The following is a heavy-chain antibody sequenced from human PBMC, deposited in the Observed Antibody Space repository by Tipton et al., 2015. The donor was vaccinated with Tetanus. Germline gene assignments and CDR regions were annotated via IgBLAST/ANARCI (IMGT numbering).Heavy chain of an antibody. V-gene: IGHV4-31*03. CDR2: IHSSGST. J-gene: IGHJ4*02. CDR1: GGSIRSGGYF. Sequence: TLSLTCTVSGGSIRSGGYFWSWIRQLPGKGLEWIGYIHSSGSTYNNPSLKGRISMSVDTSKNQFSLHLTSVTAADTAVYYCARGWGSSWYYFDNWGQGTLVTVSS. CDR3: ARGWGSSWYYFDN. D-gene: IGHD6-13*01.